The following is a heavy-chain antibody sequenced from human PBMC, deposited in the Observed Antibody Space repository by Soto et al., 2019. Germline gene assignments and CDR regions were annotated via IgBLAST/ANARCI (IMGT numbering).Heavy chain of an antibody. CDR2: INAGNGNT. D-gene: IGHD6-19*01. V-gene: IGHV1-3*01. Sequence: QVQLVQSGAEVKKPGASVKVSCKASGYTFTSYAIHWVRQAPGQRLEWMGWINAGNGNTKYSQKFKDRVTITRDTSASTAYMELSSLSSEDTAVYYWARDLGGWPDYLGQGCLVTVSS. J-gene: IGHJ4*02. CDR3: ARDLGGWPDY. CDR1: GYTFTSYA.